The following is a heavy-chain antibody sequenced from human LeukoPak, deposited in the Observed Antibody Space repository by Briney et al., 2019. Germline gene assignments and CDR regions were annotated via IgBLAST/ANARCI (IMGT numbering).Heavy chain of an antibody. CDR1: GGSISSSSYY. D-gene: IGHD3-10*01. CDR3: ARLNYYGSGSFY. CDR2: IYYSGST. Sequence: SETLSLTCTVSGGSISSSSYYWGWIRQPPGKGLEWIGSIYYSGSTYYNPSLKSRVTISVDTSENQFSLKLSSVTAADTAVYYCARLNYYGSGSFYWGQGTLVTVSS. J-gene: IGHJ4*02. V-gene: IGHV4-39*01.